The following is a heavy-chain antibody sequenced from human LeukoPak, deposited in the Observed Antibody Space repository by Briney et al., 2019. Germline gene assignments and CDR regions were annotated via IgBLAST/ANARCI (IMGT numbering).Heavy chain of an antibody. CDR3: ARGVHCSSTSCYGDYYYYYMDV. CDR1: GYTFTGYY. CDR2: INPNSGNT. Sequence: ASVKVSCKASGYTFTGYYMHWVRQAPGQGPEWMGWINPNSGNTNYAQKFQGRLTMTTDTSISTAYMELSRLGSDDTAVFYCARGVHCSSTSCYGDYYYYYMDVWGKGATVTVSS. D-gene: IGHD2-2*01. J-gene: IGHJ6*03. V-gene: IGHV1-2*02.